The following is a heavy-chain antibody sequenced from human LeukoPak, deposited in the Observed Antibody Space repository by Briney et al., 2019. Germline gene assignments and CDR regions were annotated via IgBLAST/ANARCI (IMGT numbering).Heavy chain of an antibody. V-gene: IGHV3-7*03. CDR2: IKQDGSEK. CDR1: GFTFSSYW. D-gene: IGHD6-19*01. Sequence: SGGSLRLSCAASGFTFSSYWMSWVRQAPGKGLEWVANIKQDGSEKYYVDSVKGRFTISRDNAKNSLYLQMNSLRAEDTAVYYCAKDPVAGPGDYYGMDVWGQGTTVTVSS. CDR3: AKDPVAGPGDYYGMDV. J-gene: IGHJ6*02.